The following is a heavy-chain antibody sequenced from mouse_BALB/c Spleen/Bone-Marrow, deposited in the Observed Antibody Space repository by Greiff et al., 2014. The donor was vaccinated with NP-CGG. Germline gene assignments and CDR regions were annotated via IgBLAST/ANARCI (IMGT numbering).Heavy chain of an antibody. CDR2: INPSNGDT. Sequence: QVQLKESGAELVKPGASVKLSCKASGYTFTSYWMHWGKLRPGQGFEWIGEINPSNGDTNYNEKFKRKATLTVDKSSSTAYMQLSSLTSEDSAVYYCTNYGYDWGQGTTLTVSS. D-gene: IGHD1-2*01. J-gene: IGHJ2*01. CDR1: GYTFTSYW. V-gene: IGHV1S16*01. CDR3: TNYGYD.